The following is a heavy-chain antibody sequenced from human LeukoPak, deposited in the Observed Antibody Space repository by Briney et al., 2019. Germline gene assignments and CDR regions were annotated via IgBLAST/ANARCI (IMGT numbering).Heavy chain of an antibody. CDR3: ARDLPPFVGFDY. Sequence: ASAKVSCKASGYTFTSYGISWVRQAPGQGLEWMGWINPNSGGTNYAQKFQGRVTMTRDTSISTAYMELSRLRSDDTAVYYCARDLPPFVGFDYWGQGTLVTVSS. V-gene: IGHV1-2*02. J-gene: IGHJ4*02. CDR2: INPNSGGT. D-gene: IGHD3-3*02. CDR1: GYTFTSYG.